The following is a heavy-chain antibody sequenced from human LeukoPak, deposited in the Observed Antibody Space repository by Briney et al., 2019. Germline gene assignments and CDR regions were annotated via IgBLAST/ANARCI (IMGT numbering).Heavy chain of an antibody. CDR2: IYYSGST. Sequence: SETLSLTCTVSGGSISSSSYYWGWIRQPPGKGLEWIGSIYYSGSTYYNPSLKSRVTISVDTSKNQFSLKLSSVTAADTAVYYRARQDIVVVPAAMDYYYGMDVWGQGTTVTVSS. D-gene: IGHD2-2*01. V-gene: IGHV4-39*01. CDR3: ARQDIVVVPAAMDYYYGMDV. CDR1: GGSISSSSYY. J-gene: IGHJ6*02.